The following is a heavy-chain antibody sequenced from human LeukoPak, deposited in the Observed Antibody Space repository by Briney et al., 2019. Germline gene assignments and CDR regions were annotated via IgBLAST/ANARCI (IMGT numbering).Heavy chain of an antibody. CDR2: ISSSSSYI. D-gene: IGHD3-3*01. CDR3: ARSSQGRFWSGYYYDY. V-gene: IGHV3-21*01. CDR1: GFTFSSYS. J-gene: IGHJ4*02. Sequence: NPGGSLRLSCAASGFTFSSYSMNWVRQAPGKGLEWVSSISSSSSYIYYADSVKDRFTISRDNAKNSLYLQMNSLRAEDTAVYYCARSSQGRFWSGYYYDYWGQGTLATVSS.